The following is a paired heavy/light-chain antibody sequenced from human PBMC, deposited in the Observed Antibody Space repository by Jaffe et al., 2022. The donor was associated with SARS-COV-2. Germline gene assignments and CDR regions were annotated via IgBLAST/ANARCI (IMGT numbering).Heavy chain of an antibody. J-gene: IGHJ6*02. V-gene: IGHV3-9*01. CDR1: GFTFDDYA. D-gene: IGHD2-21*01. CDR3: ARIAGGELYYYGMDV. Sequence: EVQLVESGGGLVQPGRSLRLSCAASGFTFDDYAMHWVRQAPGKGLEWVSGISWNSGSIGYADSVKGRFTISRDNAKNSLYLQMNSLRAEDTALYYCARIAGGELYYYGMDVWGQGTTVTVSS. CDR2: ISWNSGSI.
Light chain of an antibody. V-gene: IGLV2-14*01. CDR3: SSYTSSSFVV. J-gene: IGLJ2*01. CDR1: SSDVGGYNY. Sequence: QSALTQPASVSGSPGQSITISCTGTSSDVGGYNYVSWYQQHPGKAPKLMIYEVSNRPSGVSNRFSGSKSGNTASLTISGLQAEDEADYYCSSYTSSSFVVFGGGTKLTVL. CDR2: EVS.